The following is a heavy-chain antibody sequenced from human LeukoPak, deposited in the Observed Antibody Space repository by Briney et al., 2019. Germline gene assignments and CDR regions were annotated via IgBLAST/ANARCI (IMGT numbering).Heavy chain of an antibody. CDR2: IHYSGTT. CDR3: ARGKVVVTFDI. Sequence: PSETLSLTCTVSGGSISNYYWSWIRQPPGKGLEWIAYIHYSGTTNYNPSLKSRVTISVDTSKNQFSLKLSSVTAADTAVYYCARGKVVVTFDIWGQGTMVTVSS. D-gene: IGHD2-15*01. J-gene: IGHJ3*02. V-gene: IGHV4-59*01. CDR1: GGSISNYY.